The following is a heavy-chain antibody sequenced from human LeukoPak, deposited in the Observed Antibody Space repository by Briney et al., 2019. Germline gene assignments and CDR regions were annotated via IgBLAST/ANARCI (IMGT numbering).Heavy chain of an antibody. D-gene: IGHD5-18*01. CDR1: GGSISPYY. CDR3: ARERGDSYAAGPGFDS. CDR2: IYYSGST. Sequence: SETLSLTCAVSGGSISPYYWSWIRQHPGKGLEWIGYIYYSGSTYYNPSLESRVTISVDMSKNQFSLQLSSVTAADTAVYFCARERGDSYAAGPGFDSWGQGTLVTVSS. V-gene: IGHV4-31*11. J-gene: IGHJ4*02.